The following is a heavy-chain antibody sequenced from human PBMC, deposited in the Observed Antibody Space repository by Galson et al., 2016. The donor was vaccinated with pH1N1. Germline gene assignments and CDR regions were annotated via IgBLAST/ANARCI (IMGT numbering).Heavy chain of an antibody. CDR3: ATEDYYTSLY. J-gene: IGHJ4*02. Sequence: SLRLSCAASGFISSDYWMSWVRQAPGKGLEWVAKINQDGSRKYYVDSMKGRCTISRDNAENSLSLQMNGLRVEDTALYYCATEDYYTSLYWGQGILVTVSS. D-gene: IGHD1-26*01. CDR2: INQDGSRK. CDR1: GFISSDYW. V-gene: IGHV3-7*01.